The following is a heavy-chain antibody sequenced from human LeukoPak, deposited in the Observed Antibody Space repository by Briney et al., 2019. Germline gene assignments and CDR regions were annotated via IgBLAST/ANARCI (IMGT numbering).Heavy chain of an antibody. CDR1: GFTFSSYA. D-gene: IGHD2-8*01. CDR2: ISYDGSNK. J-gene: IGHJ6*02. CDR3: ARGPERTGVGTRYYYVMDV. V-gene: IGHV3-30-3*01. Sequence: GRSLRLSCAASGFTFSSYAMHWVRQAPGKGLEWVAVISYDGSNKYYADSVKGRFTISRDNSKNTLYLQMNSLRAEDTAVYYCARGPERTGVGTRYYYVMDVWGQGTTVTVSS.